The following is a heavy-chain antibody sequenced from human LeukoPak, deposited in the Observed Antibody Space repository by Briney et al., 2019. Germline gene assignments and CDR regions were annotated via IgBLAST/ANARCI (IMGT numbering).Heavy chain of an antibody. Sequence: GGSLRLSCAASGFTVSSNYMSWVRQAPGKGLEWVAVIYSGGSTNYADSVKGRFTISRDNSKNTLYLLMNSLRAEDTAVYYCAIRKSGNAIDYWGQGTLVTVSS. V-gene: IGHV3-66*01. D-gene: IGHD5-12*01. CDR3: AIRKSGNAIDY. J-gene: IGHJ4*02. CDR2: IYSGGST. CDR1: GFTVSSNY.